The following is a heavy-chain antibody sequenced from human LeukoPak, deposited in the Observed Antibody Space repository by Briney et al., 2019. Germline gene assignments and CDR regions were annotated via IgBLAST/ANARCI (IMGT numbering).Heavy chain of an antibody. CDR3: ARPQGYFAANFDY. Sequence: GRSLRLSCAASGFAFDDYAMHWVRQAPGKGLEWVSGISWNSGSIGYADSVKGRFTISRDNAKNSLYLQMNSLRGEDTAVFYCARPQGYFAANFDYWGQGTLVTVSS. CDR1: GFAFDDYA. V-gene: IGHV3-9*01. D-gene: IGHD3-22*01. J-gene: IGHJ4*02. CDR2: ISWNSGSI.